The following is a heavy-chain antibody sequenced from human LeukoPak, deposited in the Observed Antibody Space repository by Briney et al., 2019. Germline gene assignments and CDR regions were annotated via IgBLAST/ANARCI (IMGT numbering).Heavy chain of an antibody. Sequence: PSETLSLTCTVSGGSISSYYWSWIRQSLGKGLEWIGYIYYSGSTNYNPSLKSRVTISVDTSKNQFSLKLSSVTAADTAVYYCARDSSHYGSGSYYTYHDAFDIWGQGTMVTVSS. J-gene: IGHJ3*02. CDR1: GGSISSYY. CDR3: ARDSSHYGSGSYYTYHDAFDI. CDR2: IYYSGST. V-gene: IGHV4-59*01. D-gene: IGHD3-10*01.